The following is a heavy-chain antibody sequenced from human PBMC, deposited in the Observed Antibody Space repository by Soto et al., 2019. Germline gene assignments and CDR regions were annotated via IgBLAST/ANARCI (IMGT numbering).Heavy chain of an antibody. CDR2: ISYDGGLQ. J-gene: IGHJ4*02. D-gene: IGHD5-18*01. CDR1: GFTFSSYG. V-gene: IGHV3-30*03. Sequence: QAQLVESGGGVVQPGRSLRLSCAASGFTFSSYGMHWVRQAPGTGLEWVAVISYDGGLQHYADSVKGRFTISRDNSKNIVLRQMNSLRAEDTAVDYCVSDRGYGHASVPYSWGQGTLVSVSS. CDR3: VSDRGYGHASVPYS.